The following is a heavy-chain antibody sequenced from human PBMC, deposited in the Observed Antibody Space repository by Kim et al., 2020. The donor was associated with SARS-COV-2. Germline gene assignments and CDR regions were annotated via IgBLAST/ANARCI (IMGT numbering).Heavy chain of an antibody. CDR1: GGSINSYY. CDR3: ARGVGATTEGFDY. CDR2: VYYSGST. J-gene: IGHJ4*02. Sequence: LSLTCTVSGGSINSYYWTWIRQPPGKGLEWIGYVYYSGSTNYNPSLKSRVTISVDTSKNHFSLKLSSVTEADTAVYYCARGVGATTEGFDYWGQGTLVAVPS. V-gene: IGHV4-59*01. D-gene: IGHD1-26*01.